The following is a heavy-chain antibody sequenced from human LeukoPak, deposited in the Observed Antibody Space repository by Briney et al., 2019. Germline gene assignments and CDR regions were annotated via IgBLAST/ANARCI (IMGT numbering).Heavy chain of an antibody. J-gene: IGHJ4*02. Sequence: GASVKVSCKASGGTFSRNDISWVRQAPGQGLEWMGGIMPLFGTAKNAQKFQGRVTITADKSTSTAYMELSSLRSEDTAVYYCARSSIIAAAGPYYFDYWGQGTLVTVSS. CDR1: GGTFSRND. CDR3: ARSSIIAAAGPYYFDY. V-gene: IGHV1-69*06. D-gene: IGHD6-13*01. CDR2: IMPLFGTA.